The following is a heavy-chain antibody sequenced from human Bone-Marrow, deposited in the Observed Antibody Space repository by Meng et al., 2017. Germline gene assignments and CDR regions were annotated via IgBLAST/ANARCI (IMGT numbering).Heavy chain of an antibody. D-gene: IGHD4-17*01. J-gene: IGHJ4*02. CDR1: GYNFPDYW. V-gene: IGHV1-2*06. CDR2: IDPKSGDT. CDR3: ARVRGYYGYDY. Sequence: QGQLVQFGAEVKTPGASVKVSCKPSGYNFPDYWLHWVRRAPGQGLEWMGRIDPKSGDTHYAQKFQGRVTMTRDTSISTAYMELSRLRSDDTAVYYCARVRGYYGYDYWGQGTLVTVSS.